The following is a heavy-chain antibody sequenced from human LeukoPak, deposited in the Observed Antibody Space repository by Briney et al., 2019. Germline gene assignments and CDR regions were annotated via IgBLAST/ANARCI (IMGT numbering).Heavy chain of an antibody. Sequence: GGSLRLSCAASGFTFSNAWMSWVRQAPGKGLEWVSAISDSGGSTYYTDSVKGRFTISRDNSKSTLYLQMNSLRTDDTAVYYCAKSSSSSGQWGRGTLVTVSS. CDR1: GFTFSNAW. CDR3: AKSSSSSGQ. CDR2: ISDSGGST. V-gene: IGHV3-23*01. J-gene: IGHJ4*02. D-gene: IGHD6-6*01.